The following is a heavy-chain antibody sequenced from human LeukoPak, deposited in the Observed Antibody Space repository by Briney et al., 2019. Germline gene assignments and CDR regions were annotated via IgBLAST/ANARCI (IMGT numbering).Heavy chain of an antibody. CDR2: ISSNGGST. J-gene: IGHJ6*02. D-gene: IGHD5-18*01. CDR1: GFTFSSYA. CDR3: ARGIYSYGMGSNYYHYYGMDV. V-gene: IGHV3-64*01. Sequence: GGSLRLSCAASGFTFSSYAMHWVRQAPGKGLEYVSAISSNGGSTYYANSVKGRFTISRDNSKNTLYLQMGSLRAEDMAVYYCARGIYSYGMGSNYYHYYGMDVWGQGTTVTVSS.